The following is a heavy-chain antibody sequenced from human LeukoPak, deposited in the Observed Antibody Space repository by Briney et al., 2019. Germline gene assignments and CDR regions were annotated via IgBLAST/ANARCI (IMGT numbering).Heavy chain of an antibody. Sequence: GGSLRLSCADSGFTFSGYWMNWVRQAPGKGLEWVANINQNGGEKYYVDSVKGRFTISRDNAKNSLYLQMNSLRAEDTAVYYCARVVGYFDWLFREYYFDYWGQGTLVTVSS. CDR3: ARVVGYFDWLFREYYFDY. V-gene: IGHV3-7*03. CDR2: INQNGGEK. CDR1: GFTFSGYW. D-gene: IGHD3-9*01. J-gene: IGHJ4*02.